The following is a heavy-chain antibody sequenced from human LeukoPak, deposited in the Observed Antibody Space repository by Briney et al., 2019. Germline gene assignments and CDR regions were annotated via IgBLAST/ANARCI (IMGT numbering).Heavy chain of an antibody. J-gene: IGHJ6*02. Sequence: ASVTVSCKASGYTFTSYGISWVRQAPGQGLEWMGWISAYNGNTNYAQKLQGRVTITTDTSTSTAYMELRSLRSDDTAVYYCARYSSGWSWHYYYYGMDVWGQGTTVTVSS. V-gene: IGHV1-18*01. CDR2: ISAYNGNT. CDR3: ARYSSGWSWHYYYYGMDV. CDR1: GYTFTSYG. D-gene: IGHD6-19*01.